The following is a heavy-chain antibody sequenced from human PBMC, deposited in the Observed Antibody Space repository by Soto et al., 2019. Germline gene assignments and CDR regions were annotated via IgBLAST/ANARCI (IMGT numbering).Heavy chain of an antibody. D-gene: IGHD1-26*01. CDR2: ISYDGSDK. CDR3: AKARWELPIRLGLIDY. J-gene: IGHJ4*02. CDR1: GFTFSSYG. Sequence: QVQLVESGGGVVQPGRSLRLSCAASGFTFSSYGMHWVRQAPGKGLEWVAVISYDGSDKYYADSVKGRFTISRDNSKNTLYLQMNSLRAEDTAVYYCAKARWELPIRLGLIDYWGQGTLVTVSS. V-gene: IGHV3-30*18.